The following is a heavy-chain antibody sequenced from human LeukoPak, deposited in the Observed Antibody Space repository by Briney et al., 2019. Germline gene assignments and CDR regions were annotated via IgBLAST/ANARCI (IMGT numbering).Heavy chain of an antibody. CDR2: INSDGSST. CDR3: ATWSAAGSFDY. V-gene: IGHV3-74*01. Sequence: PGGSLRLSCAASRLTFDDYGMSWVRQAPGKGLVWVSRINSDGSSTSYADSVKGRFTISRDNAKNTLYLQMNSPRAEDTAVYYCATWSAAGSFDYWGQGTLVTVSS. J-gene: IGHJ4*02. CDR1: RLTFDDYG. D-gene: IGHD6-13*01.